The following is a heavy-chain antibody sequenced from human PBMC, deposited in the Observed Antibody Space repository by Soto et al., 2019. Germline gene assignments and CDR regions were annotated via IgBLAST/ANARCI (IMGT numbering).Heavy chain of an antibody. CDR1: GGSFSGNY. V-gene: IGHV4-38-2*02. CDR2: IYHTGRT. CDR3: ARDRAAVASTFDY. D-gene: IGHD6-19*01. Sequence: PSETLSLTCAVYGGSFSGNYWGWIRQSPGKGLEWIGSIYHTGRTYYNPSLESRVTMSVDTSNNQFSLKLTSVTAADTAVYYRARDRAAVASTFDYWGPGTLVTVSS. J-gene: IGHJ4*02.